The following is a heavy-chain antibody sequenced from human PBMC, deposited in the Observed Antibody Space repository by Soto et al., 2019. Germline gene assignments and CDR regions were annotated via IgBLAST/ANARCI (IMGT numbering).Heavy chain of an antibody. CDR3: ARPDSYGDSYYFDY. V-gene: IGHV3-30-3*01. Sequence: GGSLRLSCAASGFTFSSYAMHWVRQAPGKGLEWVAVISYDGSNKYYADSVKGRFTISRDNSKNTLYLQMNSLRAEDTAVYYYARPDSYGDSYYFDYWGQGTLVTVSS. J-gene: IGHJ4*02. CDR1: GFTFSSYA. D-gene: IGHD4-17*01. CDR2: ISYDGSNK.